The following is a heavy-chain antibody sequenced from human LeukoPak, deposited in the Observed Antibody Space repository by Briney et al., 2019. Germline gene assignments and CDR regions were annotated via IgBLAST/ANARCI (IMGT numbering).Heavy chain of an antibody. CDR1: GFTFSSYA. CDR2: ISGSGGST. V-gene: IGHV3-23*01. Sequence: GGSLRLSCAASGFTFSSYAMSWVRQAPGKGLEWVSAISGSGGSTYYADSVKGRFTISRDNSKNTLYLQMNSLRAEDTAVYYCAKDRGLPVFGVVNEDDAFDIWGQGTMVTVSS. D-gene: IGHD3-3*01. J-gene: IGHJ3*02. CDR3: AKDRGLPVFGVVNEDDAFDI.